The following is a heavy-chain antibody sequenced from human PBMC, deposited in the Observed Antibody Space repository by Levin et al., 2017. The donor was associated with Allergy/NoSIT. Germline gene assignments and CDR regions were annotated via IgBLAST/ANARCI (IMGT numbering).Heavy chain of an antibody. D-gene: IGHD3-16*01. CDR2: IYSGGNT. CDR3: AREGGPLDY. CDR1: GFTVSSNY. V-gene: IGHV3-66*01. Sequence: PGGSLRLSCAASGFTVSSNYMSWVRQAPGKGLEWVSLIYSGGNTNYADSVKGRFIISRDNSKNTLYLQMNSLRAADTAVYYCAREGGPLDYWGQGTLVTVSS. J-gene: IGHJ4*02.